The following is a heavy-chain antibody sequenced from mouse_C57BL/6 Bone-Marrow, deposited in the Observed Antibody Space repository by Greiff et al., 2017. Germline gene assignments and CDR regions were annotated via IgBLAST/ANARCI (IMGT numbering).Heavy chain of an antibody. CDR3: ARSLYGGYYAMDY. CDR1: GYSITSDY. D-gene: IGHD1-1*02. CDR2: ISYSGST. V-gene: IGHV3-8*01. J-gene: IGHJ4*01. Sequence: EVKLMESGPGLAKPSQTLSLTCSVTGYSITSDYWNWIRKFPGNKLEYMGYISYSGSTYYNPSLKSRISITRDTSKNQYYLQLNSVTTEDTATYYCARSLYGGYYAMDYWGQGTSVTVSS.